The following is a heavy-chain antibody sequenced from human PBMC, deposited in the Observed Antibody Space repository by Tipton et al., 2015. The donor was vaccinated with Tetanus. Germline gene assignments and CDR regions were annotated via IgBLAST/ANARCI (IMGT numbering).Heavy chain of an antibody. CDR3: ASGSTLDY. V-gene: IGHV3-21*01. CDR1: GFEFKNYA. D-gene: IGHD1-26*01. Sequence: SLRLSCVVSGFEFKNYAMNWVRQAPGKGLEWVSSISSTSSCIYYGDSMKGRITVSRDNAKNSLFLLMNNLRAEDTAVYYCASGSTLDYWGQGTLVTVSS. J-gene: IGHJ4*02. CDR2: ISSTSSCI.